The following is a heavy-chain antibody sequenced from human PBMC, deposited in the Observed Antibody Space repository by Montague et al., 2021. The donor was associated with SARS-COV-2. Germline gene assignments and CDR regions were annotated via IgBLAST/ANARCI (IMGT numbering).Heavy chain of an antibody. CDR3: VRPLWFGDSDYYFES. D-gene: IGHD3-10*01. Sequence: SLRLSCAASGFTFRSYWMHWVRQVPVRGLVWVSRIRPDGTSTHYXASXHGRFIISRDNAKNTLSLEMTNLRVDDTAIYYCVRPLWFGDSDYYFESWGQGTLVSVSS. CDR1: GFTFRSYW. V-gene: IGHV3-74*01. CDR2: IRPDGTST. J-gene: IGHJ4*02.